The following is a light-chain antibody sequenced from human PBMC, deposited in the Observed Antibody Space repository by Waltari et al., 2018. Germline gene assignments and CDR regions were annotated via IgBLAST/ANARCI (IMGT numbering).Light chain of an antibody. Sequence: QSVLTQPPSASGTPGQRVTISCSGSASNIGSNTVNWYQQLPGTAPKLVISGNNHGPAGVSDRFSGSKSGTSASLAISVLQSEDEADYCCAAWYDSLAGSDVFGTGTKVTVL. CDR3: AAWYDSLAGSDV. J-gene: IGLJ1*01. CDR2: GNN. V-gene: IGLV1-44*01. CDR1: ASNIGSNT.